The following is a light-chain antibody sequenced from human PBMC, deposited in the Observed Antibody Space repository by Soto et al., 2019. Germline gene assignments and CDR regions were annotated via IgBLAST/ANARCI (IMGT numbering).Light chain of an antibody. Sequence: EIVLTQSPATLSLSPGERATLSCRASQSVRSFLAWYQQKPGQAPRLLIYDASNRATGVPGRSSGSGSGTDFTLTISSLEPEDFAVYYCQQRSSWPPALSFGGGTKVE. J-gene: IGKJ4*01. CDR3: QQRSSWPPALS. CDR2: DAS. CDR1: QSVRSF. V-gene: IGKV3-11*01.